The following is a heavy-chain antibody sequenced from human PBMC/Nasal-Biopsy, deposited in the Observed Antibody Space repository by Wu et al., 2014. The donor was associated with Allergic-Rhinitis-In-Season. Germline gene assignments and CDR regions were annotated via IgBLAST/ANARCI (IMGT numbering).Heavy chain of an antibody. J-gene: IGHJ6*02. CDR3: ARYNDRNIGAVNYWYSDGMGL. Sequence: LRLSCAASGIILSNYWMTWVRQAPGKGLEWVSSVTTRGDVSYGDSVRGRFTASRDNARKSLYLEMNILRVEDTAVYYCARYNDRNIGAVNYWYSDGMGLWGQGTTVTVSS. V-gene: IGHV3-69-1*01. CDR1: GIILSNYW. D-gene: IGHD2-21*01. CDR2: VTTRGDV.